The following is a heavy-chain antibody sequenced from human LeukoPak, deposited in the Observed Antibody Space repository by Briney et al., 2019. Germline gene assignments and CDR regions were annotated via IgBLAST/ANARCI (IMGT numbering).Heavy chain of an antibody. CDR1: GFIFSSYA. Sequence: GGSLRLSCAASGFIFSSYAMSWVRQAPGKGLEWVSVISGSGGSTYYADSVKGRFTISRDNSKNTLYLQMNSLRVEDTAVYYCAKLMSTALTYYYRDVWGKGTTVTVSS. V-gene: IGHV3-23*01. CDR3: AKLMSTALTYYYRDV. D-gene: IGHD5/OR15-5a*01. J-gene: IGHJ6*03. CDR2: ISGSGGST.